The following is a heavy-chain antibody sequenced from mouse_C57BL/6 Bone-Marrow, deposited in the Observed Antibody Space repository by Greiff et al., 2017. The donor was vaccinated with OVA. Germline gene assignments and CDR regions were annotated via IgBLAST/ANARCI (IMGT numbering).Heavy chain of an antibody. Sequence: DVMLVESGGGLVQPGGSLKLSCAASGFTFSDYGMAWVRQAPRKGPEWVAFISNLAYSIYYADTVTGRFTISRENAKNTLYLEMSSLRSEDTAMYYCARHGGLRDAMDYWGQGTSVTVSS. CDR1: GFTFSDYG. J-gene: IGHJ4*01. CDR3: ARHGGLRDAMDY. CDR2: ISNLAYSI. D-gene: IGHD2-4*01. V-gene: IGHV5-15*01.